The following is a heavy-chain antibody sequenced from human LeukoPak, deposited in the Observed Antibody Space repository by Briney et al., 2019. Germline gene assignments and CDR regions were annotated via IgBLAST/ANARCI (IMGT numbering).Heavy chain of an antibody. CDR3: AREALEWSPPDI. V-gene: IGHV3-30*19. D-gene: IGHD3-3*01. CDR2: IPNDGRDK. J-gene: IGHJ3*02. CDR1: AFTFSAFG. Sequence: PGGSLTLSCAASAFTFSAFGMHWVRQAPGKGLEWVTFIPNDGRDKYYADSVKGRFTISTDNSKNTLYLQMNNMRTEDTAVYYCAREALEWSPPDIWGQGTTVTVSS.